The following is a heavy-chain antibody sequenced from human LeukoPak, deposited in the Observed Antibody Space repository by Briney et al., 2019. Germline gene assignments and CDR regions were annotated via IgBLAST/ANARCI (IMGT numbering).Heavy chain of an antibody. D-gene: IGHD3-9*01. CDR3: ARATTYDILTGFSDY. J-gene: IGHJ4*02. CDR1: GFTFSSYG. Sequence: GGSLRLSCAASGFTFSSYGMSWVRQAPGKGLEWVSGISGSGGSTYYVDSVKGRFTISRDNAKKSLYLQMNSLRAEDTAVYYCARATTYDILTGFSDYWGQGTLVTVSS. V-gene: IGHV3-23*01. CDR2: ISGSGGST.